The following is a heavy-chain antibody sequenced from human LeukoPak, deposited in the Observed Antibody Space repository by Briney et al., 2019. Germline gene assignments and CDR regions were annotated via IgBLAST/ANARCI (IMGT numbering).Heavy chain of an antibody. D-gene: IGHD4-23*01. V-gene: IGHV3-74*01. Sequence: GGSLRLSCAASGFTFSTYWMSWVRQAPGKGLVWVSRINSDGSSTSYADSVKGRFTISRDNAKNTLYLQMNSLRAEDTAVYYCARDGDYGGPFDYWGQGTLVTVSS. CDR1: GFTFSTYW. CDR2: INSDGSST. CDR3: ARDGDYGGPFDY. J-gene: IGHJ4*02.